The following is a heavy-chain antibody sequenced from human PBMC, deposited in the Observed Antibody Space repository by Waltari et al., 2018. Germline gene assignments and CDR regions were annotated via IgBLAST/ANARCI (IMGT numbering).Heavy chain of an antibody. CDR2: IIPIFGTA. D-gene: IGHD1-26*01. Sequence: QFPLVQSGAEVQKPGSSLKVSCKASGCTFSSYAIRWVRQAPGQGLEWMGGIIPIFGTANYAQKFQGRVTITTDESTSTAYMELSSLRSEDTAVYYCARPVGATAAFDIWGQGTMVTVSS. CDR3: ARPVGATAAFDI. CDR1: GCTFSSYA. V-gene: IGHV1-69*05. J-gene: IGHJ3*02.